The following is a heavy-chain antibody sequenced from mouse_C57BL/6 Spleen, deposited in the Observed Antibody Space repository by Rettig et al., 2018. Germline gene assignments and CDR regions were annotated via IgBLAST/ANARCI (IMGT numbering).Heavy chain of an antibody. J-gene: IGHJ3*01. Sequence: QVQLQQSGAALVKPGASVQLSCNASGYAFSSYWMNGVKQRPGKGLEWIEQIYPGDGDTNYNGKFKGKTTLTADKSSSTAYMQLSSLTSEDSAVYFCARGAYWGQGTLVTVSA. CDR3: ARGAY. V-gene: IGHV1-80*01. CDR1: GYAFSSYW. CDR2: IYPGDGDT.